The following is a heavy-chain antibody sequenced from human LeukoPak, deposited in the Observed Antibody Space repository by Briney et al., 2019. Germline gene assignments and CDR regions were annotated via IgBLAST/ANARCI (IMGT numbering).Heavy chain of an antibody. D-gene: IGHD3-16*02. V-gene: IGHV4-34*01. J-gene: IGHJ3*02. Sequence: SETLSLTCTVSGGSISSYYWSWIRQPPGKGLEWIGEINHSGSTNYNPSLKSRVTISVDTSKNQFSLKLGSVTAADTAVYYCARVLRLGELSLSKDAFDIWGQGTMVTVSS. CDR1: GGSISSYY. CDR2: INHSGST. CDR3: ARVLRLGELSLSKDAFDI.